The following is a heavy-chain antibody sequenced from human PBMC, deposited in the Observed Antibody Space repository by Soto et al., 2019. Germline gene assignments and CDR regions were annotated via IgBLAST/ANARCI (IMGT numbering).Heavy chain of an antibody. D-gene: IGHD3-3*01. CDR1: GYTFTSYG. CDR2: ISAYNGNT. CDR3: ARCGAEAYYDFWSGYYIDY. J-gene: IGHJ4*02. V-gene: IGHV1-18*01. Sequence: QVQLVQSGAEVKKPGASVKVSCKASGYTFTSYGISWVRQAPGQGLEWMGWISAYNGNTNYAQKLQGSVTRTTDTSTSTAYMELRSLRSDDTAVYYCARCGAEAYYDFWSGYYIDYWGQGTLVTVSS.